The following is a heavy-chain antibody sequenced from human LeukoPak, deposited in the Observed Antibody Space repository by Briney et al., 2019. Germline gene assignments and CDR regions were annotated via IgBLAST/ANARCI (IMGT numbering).Heavy chain of an antibody. Sequence: ASVKVSCKASGYTFTSYGISWVRQAPGQGLEWMGWISAYNGNTNYAQKLQGRVTMTTDTSTSTAYMELRSLRSDDTAVYYCARAQRGFLVGRYTSLGYWGQGTLVTVSS. D-gene: IGHD1-26*01. CDR1: GYTFTSYG. V-gene: IGHV1-18*01. CDR2: ISAYNGNT. CDR3: ARAQRGFLVGRYTSLGY. J-gene: IGHJ4*02.